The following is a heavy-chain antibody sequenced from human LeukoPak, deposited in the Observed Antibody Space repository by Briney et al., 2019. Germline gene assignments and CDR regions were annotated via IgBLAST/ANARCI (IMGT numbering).Heavy chain of an antibody. CDR3: AKGGIAAAGTDFDY. CDR2: ISWNSGSI. Sequence: KSGGSLRLSCAASGFTFDDYAMHWVRQAPGKGLEWVSGISWNSGSIGYADSVKGRFTISRDNAKNSLYLQMNSLRAEDMALYYCAKGGIAAAGTDFDYWGQGTLVTVSS. J-gene: IGHJ4*02. CDR1: GFTFDDYA. D-gene: IGHD6-13*01. V-gene: IGHV3-9*03.